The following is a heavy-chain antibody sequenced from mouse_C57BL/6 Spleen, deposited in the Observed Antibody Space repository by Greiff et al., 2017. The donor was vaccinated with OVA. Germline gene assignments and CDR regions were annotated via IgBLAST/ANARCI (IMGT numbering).Heavy chain of an antibody. V-gene: IGHV1-82*01. CDR1: GYAFSSSW. Sequence: VQLQQSGPELVKPGASVKISCKASGYAFSSSWMNWVRQRPGEGLEWIGRIYPGDGDTGYNGKFTVMATLTADKSSSTAYMQLSSLTSEDSAVYFCARKGYGSFDYWGQGTTLTVSS. CDR2: IYPGDGDT. D-gene: IGHD1-1*01. CDR3: ARKGYGSFDY. J-gene: IGHJ2*01.